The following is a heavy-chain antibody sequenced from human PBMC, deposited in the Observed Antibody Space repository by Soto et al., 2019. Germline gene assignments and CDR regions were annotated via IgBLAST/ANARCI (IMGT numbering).Heavy chain of an antibody. J-gene: IGHJ3*02. CDR3: AKGRGGNYYDSSGFDALDI. CDR1: GGTFSSYA. CDR2: IIPIFGTA. Sequence: SVKVSCKASGGTFSSYAISWVRQAPGQGLEWMGGIIPIFGTANYAQKFQGRVTITEDKSTSTAYMELSSLRSEDTAVYYCAKGRGGNYYDSSGFDALDIWGQGTMVTVSS. V-gene: IGHV1-69*06. D-gene: IGHD3-22*01.